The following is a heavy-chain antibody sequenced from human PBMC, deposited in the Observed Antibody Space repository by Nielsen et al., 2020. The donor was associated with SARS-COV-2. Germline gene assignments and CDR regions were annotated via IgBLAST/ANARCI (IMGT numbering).Heavy chain of an antibody. Sequence: SETLSLTCTVSGGSISSSSYYWSWIRQPPGKGLEWIGEINHSGSTNYNPSLKSRVTISVDTSKNQFSLKLSSVTAADTAVYYCARRLVRGRGRVNWFDPWGQGTLVTVSS. J-gene: IGHJ5*02. CDR3: ARRLVRGRGRVNWFDP. V-gene: IGHV4-39*07. D-gene: IGHD3-10*01. CDR1: GGSISSSSYY. CDR2: INHSGST.